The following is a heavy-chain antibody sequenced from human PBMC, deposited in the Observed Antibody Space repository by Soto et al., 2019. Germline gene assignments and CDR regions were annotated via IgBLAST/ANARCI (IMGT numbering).Heavy chain of an antibody. CDR1: GGSIGSYY. D-gene: IGHD3-10*01. CDR3: ARDRYYGGADF. V-gene: IGHV4-59*01. Sequence: PSETLSLTCTLSGGSIGSYYWSWIRQPPGKGLEWIGYIYYSGSTTYNPSLRSRVTISVDTSKNLFSLKLTPVTAADTAVYYCARDRYYGGADFWGQGTLVTVSS. CDR2: IYYSGST. J-gene: IGHJ4*02.